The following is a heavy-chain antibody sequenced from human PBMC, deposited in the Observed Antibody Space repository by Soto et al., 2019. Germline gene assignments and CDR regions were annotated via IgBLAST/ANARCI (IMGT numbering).Heavy chain of an antibody. V-gene: IGHV4-39*02. CDR2: IYYSGNS. D-gene: IGHD2-2*01. CDR3: ARLGGYCNNTGCYGYYALDV. J-gene: IGHJ6*02. CDR1: GGSISSGSYS. Sequence: QLQLQESGPGLVKPSETLSLTCSVSGGSISSGSYSWGWIRQPPGKGLEWIGTIYYSGNSYYTPSLKSRATIPVNTSKNHLSLKLSSVTAGDTAVYYCARLGGYCNNTGCYGYYALDVWGQGTAVTVSS.